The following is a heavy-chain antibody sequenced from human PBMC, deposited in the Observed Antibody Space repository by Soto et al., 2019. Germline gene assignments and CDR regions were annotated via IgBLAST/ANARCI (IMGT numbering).Heavy chain of an antibody. Sequence: EVQLVESGGGLVQPGGSLRLSCEASGFTFRNYDMHWVRRGTGKGLEWVSGTSAAGDTDYADSVEGRFTISRENAQNSFFLQMNSLRVGDTAVYYCARTDRDFDGLDVWGQGTTVIVSS. V-gene: IGHV3-13*01. J-gene: IGHJ6*02. CDR3: ARTDRDFDGLDV. CDR2: TSAAGDT. CDR1: GFTFRNYD.